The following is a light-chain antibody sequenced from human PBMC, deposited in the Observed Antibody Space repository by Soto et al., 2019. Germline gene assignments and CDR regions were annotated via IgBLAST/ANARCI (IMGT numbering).Light chain of an antibody. Sequence: EIVLTQSPGTLSLSPGERATLSCRASQSVSSSYLAWYQQKPGQAPRLLIYGALSRATGIPDRFSGSGSGTDFTLTISRLETEDFEVYYCQQYGSSPWTFGQGTKVEIK. CDR1: QSVSSSY. CDR2: GAL. J-gene: IGKJ1*01. V-gene: IGKV3-20*01. CDR3: QQYGSSPWT.